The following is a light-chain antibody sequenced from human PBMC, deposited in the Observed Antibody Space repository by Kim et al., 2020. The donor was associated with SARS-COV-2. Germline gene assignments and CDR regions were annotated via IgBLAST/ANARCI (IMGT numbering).Light chain of an antibody. CDR3: QAWDSSTAV. J-gene: IGLJ2*01. Sequence: SYELTQPPSVSVSPGQTASITCSGDKLGDKYACWYPQKPGQSPVLVIYQDSKRPSGIPERFSGSNSGNTATLTISGHQAMDEADYYCQAWDSSTAVFGGG. CDR1: KLGDKY. CDR2: QDS. V-gene: IGLV3-1*01.